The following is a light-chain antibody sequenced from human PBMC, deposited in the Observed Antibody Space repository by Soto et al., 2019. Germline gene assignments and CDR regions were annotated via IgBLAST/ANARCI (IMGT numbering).Light chain of an antibody. Sequence: IQMTQSPSTLSASVGDRVTITCRASQSVNGWLAWYQQKPGKAPKLLISEASSLDSGVPSRFSGSGSGTEYVLSSSSLQPEDFATYYCQQYDTYSTFGGGTRVEIK. CDR1: QSVNGW. CDR3: QQYDTYST. CDR2: EAS. J-gene: IGKJ4*01. V-gene: IGKV1-5*01.